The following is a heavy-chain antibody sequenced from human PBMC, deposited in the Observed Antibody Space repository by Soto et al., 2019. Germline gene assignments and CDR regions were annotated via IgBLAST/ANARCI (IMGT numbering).Heavy chain of an antibody. Sequence: GGSLRLSCAASGFTFSSYSMNWVRQAPGKGLEWVSSISSSSSYIYYADSVKGRFTISRDNAKNSLYLQMNSLRAEDTAVYYCARDLIPNYGMDVWGQGTTVTVSS. CDR3: ARDLIPNYGMDV. CDR2: ISSSSSYI. J-gene: IGHJ6*02. V-gene: IGHV3-21*01. CDR1: GFTFSSYS. D-gene: IGHD3-9*01.